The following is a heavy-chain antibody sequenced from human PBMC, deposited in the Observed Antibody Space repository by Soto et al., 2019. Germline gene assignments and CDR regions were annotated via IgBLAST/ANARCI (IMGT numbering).Heavy chain of an antibody. CDR3: TKETAMASRPGHVRDV. V-gene: IGHV3-30*18. D-gene: IGHD6-6*01. Sequence: GGSLRLSCAASGFTFSSYGMHWVCQAPGKGLEWVAVISFDGSNKYYADSVKGRFSISRDNSKSTLFLQMNSLRVEDTAVYHCTKETAMASRPGHVRDVWGHGTTVTVSS. CDR2: ISFDGSNK. J-gene: IGHJ6*02. CDR1: GFTFSSYG.